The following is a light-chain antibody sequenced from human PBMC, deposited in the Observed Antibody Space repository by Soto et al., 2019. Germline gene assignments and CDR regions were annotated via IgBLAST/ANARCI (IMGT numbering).Light chain of an antibody. CDR2: DAS. V-gene: IGKV1-5*01. Sequence: DIQMTQSPSTLSASVGDRVTITCRASQSISSWLAWYQQKQGKAPKLLIYDASTLESGVPSRFSGSGSGTEFNLTISCLQPDDFATYYCQQYNSPSTFGQGTKVEIK. J-gene: IGKJ1*01. CDR3: QQYNSPST. CDR1: QSISSW.